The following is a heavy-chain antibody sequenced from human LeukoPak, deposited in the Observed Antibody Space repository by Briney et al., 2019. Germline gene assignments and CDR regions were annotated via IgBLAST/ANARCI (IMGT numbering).Heavy chain of an antibody. V-gene: IGHV1-2*02. CDR1: GYTFNANY. CDR2: INPNSGET. D-gene: IGHD2-2*01. CDR3: ARVRDCSSTSCSLGYFDY. J-gene: IGHJ4*02. Sequence: GASVKVSCKASGYTFNANYIHWVRQAPGQGLEWMGWINPNSGETNYSQKFQGRVIVTRDTSISTAYMELSSLRSEDTAVYYCARVRDCSSTSCSLGYFDYWGQGTLVTVSS.